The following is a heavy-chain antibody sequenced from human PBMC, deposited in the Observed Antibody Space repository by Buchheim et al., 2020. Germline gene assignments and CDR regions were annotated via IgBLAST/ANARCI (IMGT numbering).Heavy chain of an antibody. V-gene: IGHV3-23*01. CDR2: ISGSGGST. D-gene: IGHD3-3*01. Sequence: EVQLLESGGGLVQPGGSLRLSCVVSGFTFSSYAMSWVRQAPGKGLEWVSVISGSGGSTYSADSVKGRFTISRDNSKNTLYLQMDSLRAEDTAVYYCAKAPGHDFWSDYYSPNHPLNDYYYGMDVWGQGTT. J-gene: IGHJ6*02. CDR3: AKAPGHDFWSDYYSPNHPLNDYYYGMDV. CDR1: GFTFSSYA.